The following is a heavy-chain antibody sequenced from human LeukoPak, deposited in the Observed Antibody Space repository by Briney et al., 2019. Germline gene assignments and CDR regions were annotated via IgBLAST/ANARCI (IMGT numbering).Heavy chain of an antibody. V-gene: IGHV3-23*01. CDR1: GFTFSSYS. J-gene: IGHJ5*02. Sequence: PGGSLRLSCAASGFTFSSYSMTWVRQAPGKGLEWVSGISGSGGSAYYADSVRVRFTISRDNSKNTLYLQMNSLRAEDTAVYYCAREVGSMADNWYDPWGQGTLVTVSS. CDR3: AREVGSMADNWYDP. CDR2: ISGSGGSA. D-gene: IGHD6-6*01.